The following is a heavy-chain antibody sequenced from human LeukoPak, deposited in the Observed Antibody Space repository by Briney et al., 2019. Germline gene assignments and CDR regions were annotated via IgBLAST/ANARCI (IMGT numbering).Heavy chain of an antibody. Sequence: PSETLSLTCTVSGGSINSSSYYWGWIRQPPGKGLEWIGSIYYSGSTYYNPSLKSRVTISVDTSKNQFSLKLSSVTAADTAVYYCARVCRDGYNCGYWGQGTLVTVSS. CDR1: GGSINSSSYY. J-gene: IGHJ4*02. V-gene: IGHV4-39*07. CDR3: ARVCRDGYNCGY. D-gene: IGHD5-24*01. CDR2: IYYSGST.